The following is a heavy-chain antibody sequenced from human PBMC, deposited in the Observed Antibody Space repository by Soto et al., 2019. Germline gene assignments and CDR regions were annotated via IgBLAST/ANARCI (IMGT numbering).Heavy chain of an antibody. Sequence: QVELVQSGGEIRKPGASATVSCKTAGYTFTRFGITWLRQAPGQGLEWMGWISPYSGNTKYAQKFQGRVTITSDKSTNTVYMDLRGLRSDDTATYYCAKTHPSESGRVDPWGQGTLVTVSS. CDR1: GYTFTRFG. D-gene: IGHD6-19*01. CDR2: ISPYSGNT. V-gene: IGHV1-18*04. CDR3: AKTHPSESGRVDP. J-gene: IGHJ5*02.